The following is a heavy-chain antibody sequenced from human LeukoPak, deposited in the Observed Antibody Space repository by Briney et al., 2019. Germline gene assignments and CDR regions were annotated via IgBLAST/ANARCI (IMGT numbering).Heavy chain of an antibody. Sequence: SGGSLRLSCAASGFTFSNVWMSWVRQAPGKGLEWVGRIKSKTDGGTTDYAAPVKGRFTISRDDSKNTLYLQMNSLKTEGTAVYYCTTYYYDSSAVDYWGQGTLVTVSS. CDR2: IKSKTDGGTT. D-gene: IGHD3-22*01. V-gene: IGHV3-15*01. J-gene: IGHJ4*02. CDR1: GFTFSNVW. CDR3: TTYYYDSSAVDY.